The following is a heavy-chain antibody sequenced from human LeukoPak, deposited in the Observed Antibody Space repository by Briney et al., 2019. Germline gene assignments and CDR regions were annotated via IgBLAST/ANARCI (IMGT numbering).Heavy chain of an antibody. V-gene: IGHV3-7*01. J-gene: IGHJ6*03. CDR2: IKQDGSEK. CDR1: GFTHSSYW. CDR3: ARGQWLALGYMDV. D-gene: IGHD6-19*01. Sequence: PGGSLRLSCAASGFTHSSYWKSWVRQAPGKGLEWVANIKQDGSEKYYVDSVKGRFTISRDNAKNSLYLQMNSLRAEDTAVYYCARGQWLALGYMDVWGKGTTVTVSS.